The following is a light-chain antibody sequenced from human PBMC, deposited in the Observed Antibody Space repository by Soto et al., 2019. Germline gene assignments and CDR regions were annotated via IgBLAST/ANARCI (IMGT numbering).Light chain of an antibody. Sequence: QSALTQPASVSGSPGQSITISCTGTSSDVGGYNYVSWYQQHPGKAPKLMIYDVSNRPSGVSNRFSGSKSGNTASLTTSGLQAEDEADYYCSSYTSSSRYVFGTGTKLTVL. J-gene: IGLJ1*01. CDR3: SSYTSSSRYV. CDR2: DVS. CDR1: SSDVGGYNY. V-gene: IGLV2-14*01.